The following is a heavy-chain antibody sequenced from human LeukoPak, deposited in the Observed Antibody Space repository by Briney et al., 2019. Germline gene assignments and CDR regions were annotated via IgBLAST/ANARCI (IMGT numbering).Heavy chain of an antibody. V-gene: IGHV1-69*13. J-gene: IGHJ4*02. CDR3: MITAEFDF. Sequence: GASVKVSCKASGGTFNSYAISWVRQAPGQGLEWMGGIIPIFGTANYAQKFQGRVTITADESTSTAYMELSSLRAEDTAIYYCMITAEFDFWGQGTLVTVSS. CDR1: GGTFNSYA. CDR2: IIPIFGTA. D-gene: IGHD3-16*01.